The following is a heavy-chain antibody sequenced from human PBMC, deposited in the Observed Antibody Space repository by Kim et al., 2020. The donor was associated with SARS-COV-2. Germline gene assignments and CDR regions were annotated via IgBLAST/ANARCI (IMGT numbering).Heavy chain of an antibody. CDR3: AKWSQITMIVVVPVAFDI. CDR1: GFTFSSYA. V-gene: IGHV3-23*01. D-gene: IGHD3-22*01. J-gene: IGHJ3*02. Sequence: GGSLRLSCAASGFTFSSYAMSWVRQAPGKGLEWVSAISGSGGSTYYADSVKGRFTISRDNSKNTLYLQMNSLRAEDTAVYYCAKWSQITMIVVVPVAFDIWGQGTMVTVSS. CDR2: ISGSGGST.